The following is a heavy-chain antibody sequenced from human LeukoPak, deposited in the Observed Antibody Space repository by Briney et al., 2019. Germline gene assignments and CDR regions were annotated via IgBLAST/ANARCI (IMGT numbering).Heavy chain of an antibody. Sequence: ASVKVSCKTSRGTFSSYAITWVRQAPGQGLEWMGGIIPIFGTPNYAQKFQGRVTITADESTSTAYMELSRLRSDDTAVYYCATSQRTGIAAAGGGFDPWGQGTLVTVSS. V-gene: IGHV1-69*13. CDR3: ATSQRTGIAAAGGGFDP. CDR1: RGTFSSYA. CDR2: IIPIFGTP. J-gene: IGHJ5*02. D-gene: IGHD6-13*01.